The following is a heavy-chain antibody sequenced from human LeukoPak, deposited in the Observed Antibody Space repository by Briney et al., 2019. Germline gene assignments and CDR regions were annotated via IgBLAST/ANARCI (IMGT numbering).Heavy chain of an antibody. D-gene: IGHD2-15*01. CDR3: ARDLSLYCSGGSCYSLNY. CDR2: IKQDGREI. CDR1: GFTFSSYW. J-gene: IGHJ4*02. Sequence: PGGSLRLSCAASGFTFSSYWMSWVRQAPGKGLEWVAHIKQDGREIYYVDSVKGRFTISRDNAKNSLYLQMNSLRAEDTAVYYCARDLSLYCSGGSCYSLNYWGQGTLVTVSS. V-gene: IGHV3-7*01.